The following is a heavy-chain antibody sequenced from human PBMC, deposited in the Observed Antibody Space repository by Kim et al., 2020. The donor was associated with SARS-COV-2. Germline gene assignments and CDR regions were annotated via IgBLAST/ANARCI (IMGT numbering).Heavy chain of an antibody. CDR2: IIPIFGTA. CDR1: GGTFSSYA. D-gene: IGHD1-7*01. V-gene: IGHV1-69*13. J-gene: IGHJ3*02. Sequence: SVKVSCKASGGTFSSYAISWVRQAPGQGLEWMGGIIPIFGTANYAQKFQGRVTITADESTSTAYMELSSLRSEDTAVYYCAKDGNHLTLTGTTSAFDIWGQGTMVTVSS. CDR3: AKDGNHLTLTGTTSAFDI.